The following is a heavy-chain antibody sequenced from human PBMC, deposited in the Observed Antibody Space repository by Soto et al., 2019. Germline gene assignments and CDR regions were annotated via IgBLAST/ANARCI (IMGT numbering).Heavy chain of an antibody. CDR3: AKGGTTAFYYYYGMDV. Sequence: GGSLRLSCAASGFTFSTYAMSWVRLAPGKGLEWVSVISNSGHSTFYADSVKGRFTISRDNSKNTLYLQMKSLRADDTAAYYCAKGGTTAFYYYYGMDVWGQGTTVTVSS. CDR2: ISNSGHST. CDR1: GFTFSTYA. V-gene: IGHV3-23*01. J-gene: IGHJ6*02. D-gene: IGHD1-7*01.